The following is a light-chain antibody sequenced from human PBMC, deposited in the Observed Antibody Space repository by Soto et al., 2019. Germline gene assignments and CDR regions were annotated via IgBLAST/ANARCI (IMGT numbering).Light chain of an antibody. V-gene: IGLV2-23*02. CDR2: KVN. CDR3: CSYVANSLLA. J-gene: IGLJ3*02. CDR1: SGDIGNYDV. Sequence: QSALTQPASMSGSPGESITISCSGSSGDIGNYDVVSWYQQFPGKVPKLIIYKVNERPSGISNRFSGSKSGNTASLTISGLQGEDEALYFCCSYVANSLLAFGGGTKVTVL.